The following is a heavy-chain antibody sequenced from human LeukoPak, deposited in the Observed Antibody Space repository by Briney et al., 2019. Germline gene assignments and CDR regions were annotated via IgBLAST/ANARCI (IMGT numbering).Heavy chain of an antibody. Sequence: SETLSLTCAVYGGSFSGYYGSSTRQPAGKGIEWIWRIYTSGSTNYNPSLKSRVTMSVDTSKNQFSLKLSSVTAADTAVYYCARDVPYGDGSYYFDYWGQGTLITVSS. V-gene: IGHV4-4*07. CDR3: ARDVPYGDGSYYFDY. CDR1: GGSFSGYY. J-gene: IGHJ4*02. D-gene: IGHD4-17*01. CDR2: IYTSGST.